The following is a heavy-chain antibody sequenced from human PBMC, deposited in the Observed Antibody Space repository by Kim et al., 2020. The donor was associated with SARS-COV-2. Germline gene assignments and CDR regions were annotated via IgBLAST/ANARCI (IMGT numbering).Heavy chain of an antibody. CDR2: ISWDGGST. V-gene: IGHV3-43D*03. CDR1: GFTFDDYA. J-gene: IGHJ5*02. CDR3: AKDVMGAMGWFDP. D-gene: IGHD1-26*01. Sequence: GGSLRLSCAASGFTFDDYAMHWVRQAPGKGLEWVSLISWDGGSTYYADSVKGRFTISRDNSKNSLYLQMNSLRAEDTALYYCAKDVMGAMGWFDPWGQGTLVTVSS.